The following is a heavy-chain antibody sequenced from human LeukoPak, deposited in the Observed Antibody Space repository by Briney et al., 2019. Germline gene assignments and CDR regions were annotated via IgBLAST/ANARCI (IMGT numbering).Heavy chain of an antibody. V-gene: IGHV3-23*01. CDR3: AKMPSRVPAAKVPYYFDY. CDR1: GFTFSSYA. D-gene: IGHD2-2*01. J-gene: IGHJ4*02. CDR2: ISGCGGST. Sequence: PGGSLRLSCAASGFTFSSYAMSWVRQAPGKGLEWVSAISGCGGSTYYADSVKGRFTISRDNSKNTLYLQMNSLRAEDTAVYYCAKMPSRVPAAKVPYYFDYWGQGTLVTVSS.